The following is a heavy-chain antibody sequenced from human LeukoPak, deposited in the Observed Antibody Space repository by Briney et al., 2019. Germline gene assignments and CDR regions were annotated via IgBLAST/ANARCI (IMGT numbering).Heavy chain of an antibody. D-gene: IGHD1-26*01. CDR3: AKDRHRRVGATTGAFDI. Sequence: PGRSLRLSCAASGFIFGGYAMHWVRQPPGKGLEWVSGISWNNGDLHYADSVRGRFTISRDNSKNTLYLQMNSLRAEDTAVYYCAKDRHRRVGATTGAFDIWGQGTMVTVSS. CDR2: ISWNNGDL. V-gene: IGHV3-9*01. CDR1: GFIFGGYA. J-gene: IGHJ3*02.